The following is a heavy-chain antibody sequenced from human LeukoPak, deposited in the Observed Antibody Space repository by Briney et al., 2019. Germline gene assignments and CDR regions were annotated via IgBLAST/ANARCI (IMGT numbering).Heavy chain of an antibody. V-gene: IGHV3-15*01. Sequence: GGSLRLSCAASGFTFSNAWMSWVRQAPGKGLEWMGRIRSKTDGGTTDYAAPVKDRFTISRDDSKNTLFLQINSLKTEDTAVYSCTTYVAVAGTRHFDSWGQGALVTVSS. CDR1: GFTFSNAW. J-gene: IGHJ4*02. CDR2: IRSKTDGGTT. D-gene: IGHD6-19*01. CDR3: TTYVAVAGTRHFDS.